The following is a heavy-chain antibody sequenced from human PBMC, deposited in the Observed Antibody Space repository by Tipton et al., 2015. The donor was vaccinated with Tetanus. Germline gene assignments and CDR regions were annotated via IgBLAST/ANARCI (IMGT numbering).Heavy chain of an antibody. V-gene: IGHV3-30-3*01. J-gene: IGHJ6*03. D-gene: IGHD3-10*01. CDR3: ARAPNSGTSPYFYHYMDV. CDR2: MSYDGGNK. Sequence: WVRQAPGKGPEWVAVMSYDGGNKYYADSVKGRFTISRDNFKNTLYLQMSSLRTEDTAVYFCARAPNSGTSPYFYHYMDVWGKGTTVTVSS.